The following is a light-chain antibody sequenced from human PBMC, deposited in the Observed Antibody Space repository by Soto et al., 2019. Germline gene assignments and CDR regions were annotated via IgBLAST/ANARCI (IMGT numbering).Light chain of an antibody. Sequence: EIVLTQSPATLSLSPGERATLSCRASQSVSSYLAWYQQKPGQAPRLLISAASNRATGIPARFSGSGSGTDFTLTISSLEPEDFAVYYCQQRSNWPPLTFGGGTKVEIK. CDR1: QSVSSY. J-gene: IGKJ4*01. V-gene: IGKV3-11*01. CDR3: QQRSNWPPLT. CDR2: AAS.